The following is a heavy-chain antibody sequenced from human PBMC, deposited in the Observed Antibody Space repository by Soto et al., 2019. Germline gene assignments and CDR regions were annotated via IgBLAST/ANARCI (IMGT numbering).Heavy chain of an antibody. CDR1: GGSISSGGYS. CDR2: IYHSGST. Sequence: SETLSLTCAVSGGSISSGGYSWSWIRQPPGKGLEWIGYIYHSGSTYYNPSLKSRVTISVDRSKNQFSLKLSSVTAADTAVYYCAREGNLGRWIQPLDSWGQGTLVTVSS. D-gene: IGHD2-2*03. CDR3: AREGNLGRWIQPLDS. V-gene: IGHV4-30-2*01. J-gene: IGHJ4*02.